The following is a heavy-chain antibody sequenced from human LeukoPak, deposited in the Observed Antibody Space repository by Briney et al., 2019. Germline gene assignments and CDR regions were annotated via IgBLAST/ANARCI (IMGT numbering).Heavy chain of an antibody. V-gene: IGHV1-18*01. CDR1: GYTFTSYG. CDR3: ARVSTGTTFDP. CDR2: ISAYNGDT. D-gene: IGHD1-7*01. Sequence: ASVKVSCKASGYTFTSYGISWVRQAPGQGLEWMGWISAYNGDTKYAQKLQGRVTVTTDTSTNTAYMELRSLRSDDTAVYYCARVSTGTTFDPWGQGTLVTVSS. J-gene: IGHJ5*02.